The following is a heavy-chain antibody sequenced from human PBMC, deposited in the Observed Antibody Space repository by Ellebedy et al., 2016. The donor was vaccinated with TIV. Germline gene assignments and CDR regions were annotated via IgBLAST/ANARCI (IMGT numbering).Heavy chain of an antibody. CDR3: ARESLHLGELLFDY. V-gene: IGHV5-51*01. J-gene: IGHJ4*02. CDR2: IYPGDSDT. D-gene: IGHD3-16*01. Sequence: GGSLRLSXKGSGYSFTSYWIGWVRQMPGKGLEWMGIIYPGDSDTRYSPSFQGQVTISADKSISTAYLQWSSLKASDTAMYYCARESLHLGELLFDYWGQGTLVTVSS. CDR1: GYSFTSYW.